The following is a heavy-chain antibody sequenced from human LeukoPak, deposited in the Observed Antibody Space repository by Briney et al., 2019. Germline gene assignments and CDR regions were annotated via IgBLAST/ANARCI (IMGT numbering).Heavy chain of an antibody. Sequence: GGSLRLSCAASGFTFSSYWMSWVRQAPGKGLEWVANIKQDGSEKYYVDSVKGRFTISRDNAKNSLYLQMNSLRAEDTAVYYCARDLTIFGDRANYYYYGMDVWGQGTTVTVSS. D-gene: IGHD3-3*01. CDR2: IKQDGSEK. CDR3: ARDLTIFGDRANYYYYGMDV. CDR1: GFTFSSYW. V-gene: IGHV3-7*01. J-gene: IGHJ6*02.